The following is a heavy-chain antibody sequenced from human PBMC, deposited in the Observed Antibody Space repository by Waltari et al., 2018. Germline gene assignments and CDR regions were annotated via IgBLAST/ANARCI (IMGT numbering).Heavy chain of an antibody. V-gene: IGHV4-39*01. Sequence: QLQLQESGPGLVKPSETLSLTCTVSGGPISSSSYYWGWIRQPPGKGLEWIGSIYYSGSTYYNPSLKSRVTISVDTSKNQFSLKLSSVTAADTAVYYCARLVGATAADYWGQGTLVTVSS. J-gene: IGHJ4*02. CDR3: ARLVGATAADY. CDR2: IYYSGST. CDR1: GGPISSSSYY. D-gene: IGHD1-26*01.